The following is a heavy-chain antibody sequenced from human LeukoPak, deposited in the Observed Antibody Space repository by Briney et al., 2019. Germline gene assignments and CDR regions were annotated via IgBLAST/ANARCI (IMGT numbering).Heavy chain of an antibody. CDR3: ARVHYGGNVDAFDI. D-gene: IGHD4-23*01. CDR1: GYTFTSYD. J-gene: IGHJ3*02. Sequence: ASVKVSCKASGYTFTSYDINWVRQATGQGLEWMGWMNPNSGNTGYAQKLQGRVTMTRNTSISTAYMELSSLRSEDTAVYYCARVHYGGNVDAFDIWGQGTMVTVSS. CDR2: MNPNSGNT. V-gene: IGHV1-8*01.